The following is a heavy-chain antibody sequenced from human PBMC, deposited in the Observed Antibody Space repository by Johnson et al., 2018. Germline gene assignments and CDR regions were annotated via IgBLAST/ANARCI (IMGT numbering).Heavy chain of an antibody. J-gene: IGHJ6*02. Sequence: AQLVQSGGGLVQPGGSLRLACAASGFSVSSHYMSWVRQAPGKGLEWVSSISSSSSYIYYADPVKGRFTISRDNSKNTLYRQMNSLRAEDTGVYYWARDRTDNGMDVWGQGTTVTVSS. CDR3: ARDRTDNGMDV. D-gene: IGHD2-15*01. V-gene: IGHV3-21*01. CDR1: GFSVSSHY. CDR2: ISSSSSYI.